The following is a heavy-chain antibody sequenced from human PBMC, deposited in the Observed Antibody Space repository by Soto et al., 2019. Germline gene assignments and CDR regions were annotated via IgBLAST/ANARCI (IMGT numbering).Heavy chain of an antibody. J-gene: IGHJ6*02. CDR1: GFTFTNYE. CDR2: ITSSGSPM. V-gene: IGHV3-48*03. CDR3: ARLHCSSTNCSYNYYYGMDV. D-gene: IGHD2-2*01. Sequence: GGSLRLSCGASGFTFTNYEMNWVRQAPGKGLEWVAYITSSGSPMYYADSVKGRFTISRDNVRNSLYLQMNSLRAEDTAVYYCARLHCSSTNCSYNYYYGMDVCGQGTTVTVSS.